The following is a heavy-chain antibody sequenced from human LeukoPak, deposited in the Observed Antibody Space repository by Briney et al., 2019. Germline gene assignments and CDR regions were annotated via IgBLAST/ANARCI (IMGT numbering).Heavy chain of an antibody. D-gene: IGHD2-21*02. CDR2: IYYSGST. J-gene: IGHJ3*02. CDR1: GGSISSYY. V-gene: IGHV4-59*01. Sequence: VKPSETLSLTCTVSGGSISSYYWSWIRQPPGKGLEWIGYIYYSGSTNYNPSLKSRVTISVDTSKNQFSLKLSSVTAADTAVYYCARYSGGDCPDAFDIWGQGTMVTVSS. CDR3: ARYSGGDCPDAFDI.